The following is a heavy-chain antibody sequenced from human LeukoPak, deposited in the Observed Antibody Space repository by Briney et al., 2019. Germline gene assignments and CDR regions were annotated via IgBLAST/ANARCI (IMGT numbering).Heavy chain of an antibody. CDR2: IIPILGIA. D-gene: IGHD1-14*01. V-gene: IGHV1-69*04. CDR1: GGTFSSYT. CDR3: ARDPRIALDYYYYGMDV. J-gene: IGHJ6*02. Sequence: SVTVSCKASGGTFSSYTISWVRRAPGQGLGWMGRIIPILGIANYAQKFQGRVTITADKSTSTAYMELSSLRSEDTAVYYCARDPRIALDYYYYGMDVWGQGTTVTVSS.